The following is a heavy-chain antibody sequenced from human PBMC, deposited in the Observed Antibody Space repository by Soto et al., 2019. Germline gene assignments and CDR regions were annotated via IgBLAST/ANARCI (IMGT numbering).Heavy chain of an antibody. V-gene: IGHV3-30*18. CDR3: AKDPGSSSGLYYFDY. D-gene: IGHD6-6*01. J-gene: IGHJ4*02. CDR1: GFTFSSYG. Sequence: PGGSLRLSCAASGFTFSSYGMHWVRQAPGKGLEWVAVISYDGSNKYYADSVKGRFTISRDNSKNTLYLQMNSLRAEDTAVYYCAKDPGSSSGLYYFDYWGQGTLVTVSS. CDR2: ISYDGSNK.